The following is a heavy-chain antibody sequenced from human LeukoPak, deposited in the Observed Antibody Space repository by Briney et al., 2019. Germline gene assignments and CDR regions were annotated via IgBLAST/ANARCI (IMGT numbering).Heavy chain of an antibody. CDR3: ARDPDDYDFWSGYQYYFDY. CDR1: VGTFSSYT. D-gene: IGHD3-3*01. J-gene: IGHJ4*02. V-gene: IGHV1-69*04. CDR2: IIPLLGIA. Sequence: SVKVSCKASVGTFSSYTISWVRQAPGQGLEWMGRIIPLLGIAHNAQKFQGRVTITADKSTSTAYMELSSLRSEDTAVYYCARDPDDYDFWSGYQYYFDYWGQGTLVTVSS.